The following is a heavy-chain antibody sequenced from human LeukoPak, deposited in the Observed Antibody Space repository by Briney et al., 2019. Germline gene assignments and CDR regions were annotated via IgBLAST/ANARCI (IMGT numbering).Heavy chain of an antibody. Sequence: PGGSLRLSCAASGFTFSSYAMSWVRQAPGKGLEWVSAISGSGGSTYYADSVKGRFTISRDNSKNTLYLQMNSLRAEDTAVYYCAKGYYYGSGSLDAFDIWGQGTMVTVSS. CDR2: ISGSGGST. D-gene: IGHD3-10*01. V-gene: IGHV3-23*01. CDR3: AKGYYYGSGSLDAFDI. CDR1: GFTFSSYA. J-gene: IGHJ3*02.